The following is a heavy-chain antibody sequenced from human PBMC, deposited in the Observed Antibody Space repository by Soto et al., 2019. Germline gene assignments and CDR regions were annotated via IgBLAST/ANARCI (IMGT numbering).Heavy chain of an antibody. Sequence: QLQLQESGPGLVKPSETLSLTCTVSGGSISSSSYYWGWIRQPPGKGLEWIGSISSGGSTYYNPSLKSRVTVPVDTSKNQFSLNLSSVSAADTAVYYCARHRGYYDAFDIWGQGTMVTVSS. CDR2: ISSGGST. V-gene: IGHV4-39*01. D-gene: IGHD3-22*01. J-gene: IGHJ3*02. CDR1: GGSISSSSYY. CDR3: ARHRGYYDAFDI.